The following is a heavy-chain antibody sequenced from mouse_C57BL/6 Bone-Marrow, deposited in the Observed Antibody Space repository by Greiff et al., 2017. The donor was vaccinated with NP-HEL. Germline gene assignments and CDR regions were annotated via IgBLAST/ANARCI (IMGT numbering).Heavy chain of an antibody. J-gene: IGHJ4*01. CDR1: GFTFKDDY. D-gene: IGHD1-1*01. CDR2: IDPGSGDT. Sequence: EVQLQQSGAELVRPGASVKLSCTASGFTFKDDYMHWVKQRPEQGLEWIGCIDPGSGDTKYASKFQGKATITADTSSNTAYLQLSSLTSEDSAVDYCTTGGSSHYAIDNWGQGTSASVSS. CDR3: TTGGSSHYAIDN. V-gene: IGHV14-4*01.